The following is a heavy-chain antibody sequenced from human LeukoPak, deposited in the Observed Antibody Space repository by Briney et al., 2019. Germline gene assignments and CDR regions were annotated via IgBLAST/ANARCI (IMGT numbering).Heavy chain of an antibody. CDR1: GGPISSSTYY. V-gene: IGHV4-39*01. CDR3: ARHGGVSSGWYNY. D-gene: IGHD6-19*01. CDR2: IYYSGNT. Sequence: SETLSLTCTVSGGPISSSTYYWGWIRQPPGKGLEWIGSIYYSGNTYNNPSLKSRVTISVDTSKNQFSLKLRSVTAADTAVYYCARHGGVSSGWYNYWGQGTLVTVSS. J-gene: IGHJ4*02.